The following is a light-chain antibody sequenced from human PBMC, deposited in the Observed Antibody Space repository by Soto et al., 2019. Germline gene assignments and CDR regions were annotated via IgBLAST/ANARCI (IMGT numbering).Light chain of an antibody. CDR1: QSVTSTH. Sequence: EIVLTQSPGTLSLSPGERATLSCRASQSVTSTHLAWYQQKPGQTPRLLIYAASSRATGIPDRFSGSGSGTGFTLTISRLEPEDLAVYYCKQYGSSPWTFGQGTKVEIK. J-gene: IGKJ1*01. CDR3: KQYGSSPWT. V-gene: IGKV3-20*01. CDR2: AAS.